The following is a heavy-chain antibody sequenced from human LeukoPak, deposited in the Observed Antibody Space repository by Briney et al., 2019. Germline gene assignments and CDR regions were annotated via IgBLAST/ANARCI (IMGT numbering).Heavy chain of an antibody. D-gene: IGHD1-26*01. CDR1: GFTFSSYA. J-gene: IGHJ4*02. V-gene: IGHV3-23*01. CDR3: AKVLGSGSFYSFDY. CDR2: VSGSGGST. Sequence: PGGSLRLSCAVSGFTFSSYAMSWVRQAPGKGLEWVSAVSGSGGSTYYADSVKGRSTISRDNSKNTLYLQMNNLRAEDTAVYYCAKVLGSGSFYSFDYWGQGTLVTVSS.